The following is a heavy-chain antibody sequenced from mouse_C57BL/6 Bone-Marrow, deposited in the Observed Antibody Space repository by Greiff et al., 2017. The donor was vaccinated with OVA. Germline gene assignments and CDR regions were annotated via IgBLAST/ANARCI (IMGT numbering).Heavy chain of an antibody. V-gene: IGHV14-3*01. Sequence: VQLKESVAELVRPGASVKLSCTASGFNIKNTYMHWVKQRPEQGLEWIGRIDPANGNTKYAPKFQGKATITADTSSNTAYLQLSSLTSEDTAIYYCAYHYYGSSFWYFDVWGTGTTVTVSS. CDR2: IDPANGNT. J-gene: IGHJ1*03. CDR1: GFNIKNTY. D-gene: IGHD1-1*01. CDR3: AYHYYGSSFWYFDV.